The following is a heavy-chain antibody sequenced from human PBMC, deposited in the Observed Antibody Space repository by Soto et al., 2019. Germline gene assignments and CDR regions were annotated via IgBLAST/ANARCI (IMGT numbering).Heavy chain of an antibody. Sequence: GGSLRLSCAASGFTFSSYGMHWVRQAPGKGLEWVAVIWYDGSNKYYADSVKGRFTISRDSSKNTLYLQMNSLRAEDTAVYYCARGSVTIDYFDYWGQGTLLTVSS. J-gene: IGHJ4*02. CDR2: IWYDGSNK. CDR3: ARGSVTIDYFDY. V-gene: IGHV3-33*01. D-gene: IGHD4-4*01. CDR1: GFTFSSYG.